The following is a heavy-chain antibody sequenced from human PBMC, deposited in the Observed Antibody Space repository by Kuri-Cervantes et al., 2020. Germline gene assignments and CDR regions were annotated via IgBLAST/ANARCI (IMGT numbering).Heavy chain of an antibody. J-gene: IGHJ6*03. CDR2: IYSGGST. CDR3: ARERSSSSSRQTSYYYYYMDV. CDR1: GFTVSSNY. Sequence: GESLKISCAASGFTVSSNYMSWVRQAPGKGLEWVSVIYSGGSTYYADSVKGRFTISRDNAKNTLYLQMNSLRAEDTAVYYCARERSSSSSRQTSYYYYYMDVWGKGTTVTVSS. D-gene: IGHD6-6*01. V-gene: IGHV3-53*01.